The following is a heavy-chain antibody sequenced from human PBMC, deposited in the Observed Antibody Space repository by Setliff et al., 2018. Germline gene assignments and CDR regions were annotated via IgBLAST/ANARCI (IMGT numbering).Heavy chain of an antibody. D-gene: IGHD1-26*01. J-gene: IGHJ4*02. CDR3: AREMERQSDLCNCLDS. Sequence: GASVKVSCKASGYTFTSHFMHWVRQAPGQGLEWMGLISSNGGTTTYAQKFQCRVTMTRDTSTSTVYMELSSLRSDDTAVYYCAREMERQSDLCNCLDSWGKGTMVNVSS. CDR1: GYTFTSHF. V-gene: IGHV1-46*01. CDR2: ISSNGGTT.